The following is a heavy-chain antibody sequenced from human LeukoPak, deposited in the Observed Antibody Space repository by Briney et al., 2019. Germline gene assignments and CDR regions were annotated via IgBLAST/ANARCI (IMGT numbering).Heavy chain of an antibody. CDR3: ARGTRYNSGSHSYYYYGMDV. V-gene: IGHV6-1*01. D-gene: IGHD3-10*01. Sequence: SQTLSLTCAISGDSVSSNSAAWNWIRQSPSRGLEWLGRTYYRSKWYNDYAVSVKSRITINPDTSKNQFSLQLNSVTPEDTAVYYCARGTRYNSGSHSYYYYGMDVWGQGTTVTVSS. CDR1: GDSVSSNSAA. J-gene: IGHJ6*01. CDR2: TYYRSKWYN.